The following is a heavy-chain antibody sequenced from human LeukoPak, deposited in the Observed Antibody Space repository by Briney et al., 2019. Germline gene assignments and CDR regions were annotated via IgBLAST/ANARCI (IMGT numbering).Heavy chain of an antibody. J-gene: IGHJ4*02. CDR2: IDSSSTTI. CDR3: ARGSNRGGDFDY. CDR1: GFTVSTNY. V-gene: IGHV3-48*04. D-gene: IGHD2/OR15-2a*01. Sequence: GGSLRLSCAASGFTVSTNYMSWVRQAPGKGLEWISYIDSSSTTIYYADSVKGRLTISRDNDKNSLYLQINSLRAEDTAVYSCARGSNRGGDFDYWGQGTLVTVSS.